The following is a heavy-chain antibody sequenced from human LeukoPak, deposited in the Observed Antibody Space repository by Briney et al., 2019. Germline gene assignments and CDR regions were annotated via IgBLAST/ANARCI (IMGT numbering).Heavy chain of an antibody. CDR1: GFTFSSYT. J-gene: IGHJ4*02. V-gene: IGHV3-23*01. D-gene: IGHD3-22*01. Sequence: PGGSLRLSCAASGFTFSSYTMSWVRQAPGKGLEWVSGVSGSGGNIHYADSVKGRVTISRDNSKNTVSLEMNSLRVEDTAVYYCARNRGSGYYYADYWGQGTLVSVSS. CDR3: ARNRGSGYYYADY. CDR2: VSGSGGNI.